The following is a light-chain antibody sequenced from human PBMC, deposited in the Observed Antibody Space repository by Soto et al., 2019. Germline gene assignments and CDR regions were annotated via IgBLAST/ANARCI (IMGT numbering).Light chain of an antibody. CDR3: PQSRRSRT. V-gene: IGKV3-20*01. CDR1: QSVSSIY. Sequence: LTQSPGTLSLSPGERATLSCRASQSVSSIYLAWYQQKPGQAPRLLIYGASSRATGIPDRFSGSGSGTDFTLTISRLEPQDFAVYYCPQSRRSRTSGQGTKVDLK. CDR2: GAS. J-gene: IGKJ1*01.